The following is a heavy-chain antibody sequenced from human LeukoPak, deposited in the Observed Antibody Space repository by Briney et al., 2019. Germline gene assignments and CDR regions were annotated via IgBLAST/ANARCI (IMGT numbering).Heavy chain of an antibody. CDR1: GYTFTSYG. V-gene: IGHV1-18*01. CDR3: ARQRKEYYMDV. J-gene: IGHJ6*03. Sequence: EASVKVSCKASGYTFTSYGISWVRRAPGQGLEWMGWIGAYNGNTNYAQKLQGRVTMTTDTSTSTAYMELRSLRSDDTAVYYCARQRKEYYMDVWGKGTTVTVSS. CDR2: IGAYNGNT.